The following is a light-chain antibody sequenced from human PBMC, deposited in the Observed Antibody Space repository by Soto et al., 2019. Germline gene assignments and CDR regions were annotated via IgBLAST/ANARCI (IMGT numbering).Light chain of an antibody. J-gene: IGLJ2*01. CDR2: SDT. V-gene: IGLV3-21*04. CDR1: NIGSKG. Sequence: SSELTQPPSVSVAPGETARISCGGNNIGSKGVHWYQQKPGQAPVLVIYSDTDLPPVIPERFSGSNSANMATLTISRVEAGDEADYYCQVWDSGSAHVLFGGGTKLTGL. CDR3: QVWDSGSAHVL.